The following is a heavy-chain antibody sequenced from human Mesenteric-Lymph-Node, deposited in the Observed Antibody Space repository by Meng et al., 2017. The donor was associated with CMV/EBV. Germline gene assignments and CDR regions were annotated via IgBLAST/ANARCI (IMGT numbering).Heavy chain of an antibody. V-gene: IGHV3-30*19. CDR1: GLPFRTYG. Sequence: GESLKISCAASGLPFRTYGMHWVRQAPGKGLEWVAVISYDGSNKYYADSVKGRFTISRDNSKNTLYLQMNSLRAEDTAVYYCARGIYMVRGVMGWGQGTLVTVSS. D-gene: IGHD3-10*01. CDR2: ISYDGSNK. CDR3: ARGIYMVRGVMG. J-gene: IGHJ4*02.